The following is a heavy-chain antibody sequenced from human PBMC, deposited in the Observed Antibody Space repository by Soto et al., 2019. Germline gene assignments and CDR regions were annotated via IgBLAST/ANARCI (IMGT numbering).Heavy chain of an antibody. D-gene: IGHD4-4*01. V-gene: IGHV4-31*03. CDR1: GGSISSGGYY. CDR3: ARGILLTTYYYYYGMDV. Sequence: SETLSLTCTVSGGSISSGGYYWSWIRQHPGKGLEWIGYIYYSGSTYYNPSLKSRVTISVDTSKNQFSLKLSSVTAADTAVYYCARGILLTTYYYYYGMDVWRQGTTVTVSS. CDR2: IYYSGST. J-gene: IGHJ6*02.